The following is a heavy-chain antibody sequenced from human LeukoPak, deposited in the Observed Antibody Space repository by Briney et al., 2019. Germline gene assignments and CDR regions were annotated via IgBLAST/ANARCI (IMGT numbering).Heavy chain of an antibody. Sequence: PSETLSLTCAVSGGSISSGGYSWSWIRQPPGKGLEWIGEINHSGSTNYNPSLKSRVTISVDTSKNQFSLKLSSVTAADTAVYYCARDSAATIFDYWGQGTLVTVSS. CDR3: ARDSAATIFDY. CDR2: INHSGST. V-gene: IGHV4-30-2*01. CDR1: GGSISSGGYS. D-gene: IGHD5-12*01. J-gene: IGHJ4*02.